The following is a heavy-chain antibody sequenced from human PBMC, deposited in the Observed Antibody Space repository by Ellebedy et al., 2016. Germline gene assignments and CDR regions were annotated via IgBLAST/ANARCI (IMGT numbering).Heavy chain of an antibody. V-gene: IGHV5-51*01. Sequence: GESLKISXKGSGYSFTSYWIGWVRQMPGKGLEWMGIIYPGDSDTRYSPSFQGQVTISADKSISTAYLQWSSLKASDTAMYYCARLNAGIAAAWADQGGMDVWGQGTTVTVSS. CDR2: IYPGDSDT. J-gene: IGHJ6*02. CDR3: ARLNAGIAAAWADQGGMDV. CDR1: GYSFTSYW. D-gene: IGHD6-13*01.